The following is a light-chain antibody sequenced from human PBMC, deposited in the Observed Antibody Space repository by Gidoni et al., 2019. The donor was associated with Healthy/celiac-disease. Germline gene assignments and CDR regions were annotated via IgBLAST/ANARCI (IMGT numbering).Light chain of an antibody. J-gene: IGKJ2*01. CDR3: QQYYTIPPNT. CDR2: WAS. Sequence: DTVMTQSPDSLAVSLGERATINCKSSQSVLYSSNNKNYLAWYQQKPGQPPKLLIYWASTRESGVPDRFSGSGSGIDFTLTISSLQAEDVAVYYCQQYYTIPPNTFGQXTKLEIK. CDR1: QSVLYSSNNKNY. V-gene: IGKV4-1*01.